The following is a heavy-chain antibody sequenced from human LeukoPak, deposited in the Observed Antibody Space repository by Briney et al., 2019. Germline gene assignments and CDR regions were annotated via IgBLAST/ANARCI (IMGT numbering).Heavy chain of an antibody. D-gene: IGHD3-10*01. Sequence: GGSLRLSCAASGFSFANYGMHWVRQAPGKGLEWVAFMRYDGTKTYNADSVRGRFTISRDNSGDTLYLQMNSLRPEDTAVYYCARDSYGSHAFDIWGQGTMVTVSS. CDR2: MRYDGTKT. V-gene: IGHV3-30*02. J-gene: IGHJ3*02. CDR1: GFSFANYG. CDR3: ARDSYGSHAFDI.